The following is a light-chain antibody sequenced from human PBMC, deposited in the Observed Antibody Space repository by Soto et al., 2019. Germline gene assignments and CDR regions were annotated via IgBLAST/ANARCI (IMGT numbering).Light chain of an antibody. V-gene: IGLV2-14*01. CDR2: EVS. CDR3: SSYTSRTTL. CDR1: SCDVGGYNY. Sequence: QSALTQPASVSGSPGQSITISCTGTSCDVGGYNYVSWYQQHPGKAPKLMIYEVSNRPSGVSNRFSGSKSGNTASLTISGLQAEDEADYYCSSYTSRTTLFGGGTKLTVL. J-gene: IGLJ2*01.